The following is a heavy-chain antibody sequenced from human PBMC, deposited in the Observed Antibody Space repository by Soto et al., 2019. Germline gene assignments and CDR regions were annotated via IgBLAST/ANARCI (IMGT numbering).Heavy chain of an antibody. D-gene: IGHD2-15*01. CDR1: GGSISSYY. J-gene: IGHJ4*02. CDR2: IYYSGST. V-gene: IGHV4-59*01. Sequence: SETLSLTCTVSGGSISSYYWSWIRQPPGKGLEWIGYIYYSGSTNYNPSLKSRVTISVDTSKNQFSLKLSSVTAADTAVYYCARDLYCSGGSCLDYWGQGTLDTVSS. CDR3: ARDLYCSGGSCLDY.